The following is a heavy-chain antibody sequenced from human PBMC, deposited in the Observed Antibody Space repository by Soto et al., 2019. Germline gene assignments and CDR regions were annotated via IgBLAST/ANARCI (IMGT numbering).Heavy chain of an antibody. CDR1: GGSISSSSYY. CDR3: ARQGYYDSSGYYFDY. CDR2: IYYSGST. D-gene: IGHD3-22*01. J-gene: IGHJ4*02. Sequence: SETLSLTCTVSGGSISSSSYYWGWIRQPPGKGLEWIGSIYYSGSTYYNPSLKSRVTISVDTSKNQFSLKLSSVTAADTAVYYCARQGYYDSSGYYFDYWGQGTLVTVSS. V-gene: IGHV4-39*01.